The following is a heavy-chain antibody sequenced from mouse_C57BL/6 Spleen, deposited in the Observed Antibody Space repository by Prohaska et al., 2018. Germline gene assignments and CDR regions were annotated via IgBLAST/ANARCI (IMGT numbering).Heavy chain of an antibody. V-gene: IGHV1-26*01. D-gene: IGHD1-1*01. Sequence: KASGYTFTDYYMNWVKQSHGKSLEWIGDINPNNGGTSYNQKFKGKATLTVDKSSSTAYMELRSLTSEDSAVYYCARWDYYGSSYGYWGQGTTLTVSS. J-gene: IGHJ2*01. CDR2: INPNNGGT. CDR3: ARWDYYGSSYGY. CDR1: GYTFTDYY.